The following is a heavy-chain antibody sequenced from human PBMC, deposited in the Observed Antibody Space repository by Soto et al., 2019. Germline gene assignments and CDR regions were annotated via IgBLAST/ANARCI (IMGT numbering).Heavy chain of an antibody. V-gene: IGHV3-21*01. CDR3: ARDLRYCSSTSCHYYGMDV. D-gene: IGHD2-2*01. CDR2: ISSSSSYI. Sequence: EVQLVESGGGLVKPGGSLRLSCAASGFTFSSYSMNWVRQAPGKGLAWVSSISSSSSYIYYADSVKGRFTISRDNAKNSLYLQMNSLRAEDTAVYYCARDLRYCSSTSCHYYGMDVWGQGTTVTVSS. CDR1: GFTFSSYS. J-gene: IGHJ6*02.